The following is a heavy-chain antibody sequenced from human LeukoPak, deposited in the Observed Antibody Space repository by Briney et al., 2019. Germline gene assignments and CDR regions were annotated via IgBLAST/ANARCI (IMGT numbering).Heavy chain of an antibody. V-gene: IGHV4-34*01. CDR2: INHIGST. Sequence: KPSETLSLTCAVYGGSFSGYYCSWIRQPPGKGLEWIGEINHIGSTNYNPPLKSRVNISVDTSKNQFSLKLSSVTAADTAVYYCARYWGYCSGGSCSGEPRQFDYWGQGTLVTVSS. D-gene: IGHD2-15*01. CDR3: ARYWGYCSGGSCSGEPRQFDY. CDR1: GGSFSGYY. J-gene: IGHJ4*02.